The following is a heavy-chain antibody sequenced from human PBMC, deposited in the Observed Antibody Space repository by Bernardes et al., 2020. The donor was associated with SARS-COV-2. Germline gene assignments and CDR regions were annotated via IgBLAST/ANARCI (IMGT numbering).Heavy chain of an antibody. D-gene: IGHD5-18*01. V-gene: IGHV4-31*03. Sequence: SETLSLTCTVSGGSISSGGYYWSWIRQHPGKGLEWIGYIYYSGSTYYNPSLKSRVTISVDTSKNQFSLKLSSVTAADTAVYYCARDTSDPDKDTAMDHGYYYYGMDVWGQGTTVTVSS. CDR1: GGSISSGGYY. J-gene: IGHJ6*02. CDR3: ARDTSDPDKDTAMDHGYYYYGMDV. CDR2: IYYSGST.